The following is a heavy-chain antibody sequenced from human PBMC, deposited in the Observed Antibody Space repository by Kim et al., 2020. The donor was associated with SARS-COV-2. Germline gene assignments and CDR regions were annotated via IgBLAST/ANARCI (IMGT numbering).Heavy chain of an antibody. J-gene: IGHJ4*02. V-gene: IGHV4-61*02. CDR3: ARGTAAGGVDY. CDR2: IYTSGST. CDR1: GGSISSGSYY. Sequence: SETLSLTCTVSGGSISSGSYYWSWIRQPAGKGLEWIGRIYTSGSTNYNPSLNSRVTISVDTSKNQFSLKLSSVTAADTAVYYCARGTAAGGVDYWGQGTLVTVSS. D-gene: IGHD6-13*01.